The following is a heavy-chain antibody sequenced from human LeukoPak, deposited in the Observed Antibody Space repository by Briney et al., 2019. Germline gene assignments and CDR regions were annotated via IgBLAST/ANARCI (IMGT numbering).Heavy chain of an antibody. CDR1: GFTFSDYY. Sequence: GGSLRLSCAASGFTFSDYYMSWIRQAPGKGLEWVSAISGSGGSTYYADSVKGRFTISRDNSKNTLYLQMNSLRAEDTAVYYCAKDPAAGTSWFDPWGQGTLVTVSS. CDR2: ISGSGGST. J-gene: IGHJ5*02. CDR3: AKDPAAGTSWFDP. V-gene: IGHV3-23*01. D-gene: IGHD6-13*01.